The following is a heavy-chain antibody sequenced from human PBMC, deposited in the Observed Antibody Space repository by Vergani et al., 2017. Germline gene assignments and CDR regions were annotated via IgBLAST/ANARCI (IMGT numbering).Heavy chain of an antibody. J-gene: IGHJ4*02. CDR2: INPSGGHT. V-gene: IGHV1-46*03. Sequence: QVQVVQSGAEVKKSGASVKVSCKTSGYTFSNYYMHWVRQAPGQGLAWMGIINPSGGHTNYAQKIQGRVTMTRDTSTSTVYMELSSLRSEDTAIYYCARGDYGILTGYRYWGQGTLVTVSA. CDR1: GYTFSNYY. CDR3: ARGDYGILTGYRY. D-gene: IGHD3-9*01.